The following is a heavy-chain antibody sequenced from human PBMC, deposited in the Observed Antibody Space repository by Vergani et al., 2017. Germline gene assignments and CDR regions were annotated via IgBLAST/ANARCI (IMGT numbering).Heavy chain of an antibody. CDR1: GGSISSYY. CDR2: IYTSGST. V-gene: IGHV4-59*10. D-gene: IGHD3-9*01. Sequence: QVQLQQWGAGLLKPSETLSLTCTVSGGSISSYYWSWIRQPAGKGLEWIGRIYTSGSTNYNPSLKSRVTMSVDTSKNQFSLKLSSVTAADTAVYYCAREGRYFDWLLPLDYWGQGTLVTVSS. J-gene: IGHJ4*02. CDR3: AREGRYFDWLLPLDY.